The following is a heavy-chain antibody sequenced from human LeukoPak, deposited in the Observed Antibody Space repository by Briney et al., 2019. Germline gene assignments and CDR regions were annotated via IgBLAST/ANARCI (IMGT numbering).Heavy chain of an antibody. CDR3: ARDTPYYDSSGYPY. Sequence: SVKVSCKASGGTFSSYAISWVRQAPGQGLEWMGRIIPIFGTANYAQKFQGRVTITTDESTSTTYMELSSLRSEDTAVYYCARDTPYYDSSGYPYWGQGTLVTVSS. CDR1: GGTFSSYA. J-gene: IGHJ4*02. V-gene: IGHV1-69*05. D-gene: IGHD3-22*01. CDR2: IIPIFGTA.